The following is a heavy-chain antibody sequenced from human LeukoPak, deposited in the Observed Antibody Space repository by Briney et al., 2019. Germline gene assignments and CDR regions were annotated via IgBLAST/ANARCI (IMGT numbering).Heavy chain of an antibody. D-gene: IGHD4-23*01. CDR1: GFTFSSYA. CDR3: ARTRAYGGRPDY. J-gene: IGHJ4*02. Sequence: GGSLRLSCAASGFTFSSYAMSWVRQAPGKGLEWVSAISGSGGSTYYADSVKRRFTISRDNSKNTLYLQMNSLRAEDTAVYYCARTRAYGGRPDYWGQGTLVTVSS. V-gene: IGHV3-23*01. CDR2: ISGSGGST.